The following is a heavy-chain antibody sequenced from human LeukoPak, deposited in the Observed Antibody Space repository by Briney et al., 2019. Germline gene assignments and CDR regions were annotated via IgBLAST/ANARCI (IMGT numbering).Heavy chain of an antibody. Sequence: GGSLRLSCAASGFTVSSNYMSWVRQAPGKGLEWVSLIYSGGSTYYADSVKGRFTISRDNSKDTLYLQMDSLRAEDTDVYYCARSAGIAATIVLGYWGQGTLVTVSS. D-gene: IGHD5-12*01. J-gene: IGHJ4*02. CDR3: ARSAGIAATIVLGY. V-gene: IGHV3-66*01. CDR2: IYSGGST. CDR1: GFTVSSNY.